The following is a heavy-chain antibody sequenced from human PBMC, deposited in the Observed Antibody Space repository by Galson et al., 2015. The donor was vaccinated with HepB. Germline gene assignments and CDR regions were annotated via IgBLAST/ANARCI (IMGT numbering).Heavy chain of an antibody. CDR3: ARPRDARDGISDGFDP. Sequence: ETLSLTCTVSGGSISSSSYYWGWIRQPPGKGLEWIGSIYYSGSTYYNPSLKSRVTISVDTSKNQFSLKLSSVTAADTAVYYCARPRDARDGISDGFDPWGQGTLVTVSS. CDR1: GGSISSSSYY. D-gene: IGHD5-24*01. J-gene: IGHJ5*02. V-gene: IGHV4-39*01. CDR2: IYYSGST.